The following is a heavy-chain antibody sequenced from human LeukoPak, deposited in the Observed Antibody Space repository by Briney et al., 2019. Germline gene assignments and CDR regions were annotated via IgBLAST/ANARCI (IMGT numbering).Heavy chain of an antibody. CDR1: GDSISSYY. CDR2: IFYSGST. Sequence: SETLFLTCTVPGDSISSYYWSWIRQPPGKGLEGIGYIFYSGSTNYNPSLKSRVTISVDTSKNQFSLRLSSVTAADTAVYYCARSHYCGGCYSNFDFWGQGTLVTVSS. J-gene: IGHJ4*02. V-gene: IGHV4-59*01. D-gene: IGHD2-15*01. CDR3: ARSHYCGGCYSNFDF.